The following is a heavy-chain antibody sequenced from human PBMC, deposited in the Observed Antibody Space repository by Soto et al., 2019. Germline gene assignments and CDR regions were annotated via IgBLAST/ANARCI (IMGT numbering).Heavy chain of an antibody. CDR1: GYTFSSYA. CDR3: ASTGPPVDY. J-gene: IGHJ4*02. CDR2: IITYNGNT. Sequence: QVQLVQSVAEVKKPGASVKVSCKASGYTFSSYAISWVRQAPGQGLEWMGWIITYNGNTNYAQKLQGRVTMTTDTSTTTAYMDLRSLRSDDTAVDYCASTGPPVDYWGQGTLVTVSS. V-gene: IGHV1-18*01.